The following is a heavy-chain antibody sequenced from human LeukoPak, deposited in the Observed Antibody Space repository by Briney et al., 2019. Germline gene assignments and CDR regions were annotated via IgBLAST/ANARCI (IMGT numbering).Heavy chain of an antibody. CDR3: ARGPRGYGSGSSPYFDY. CDR1: GYTFTGYY. J-gene: IGHJ4*02. Sequence: ASVKVSCKASGYTFTGYYMHWVRQAPGQGLEWMGWINAGNGNTKYSQKFQGRVTITRDTSASTAYMELSSLRSEDTAVYYCARGPRGYGSGSSPYFDYWGQGTLVTVSS. V-gene: IGHV1-3*01. CDR2: INAGNGNT. D-gene: IGHD3-10*01.